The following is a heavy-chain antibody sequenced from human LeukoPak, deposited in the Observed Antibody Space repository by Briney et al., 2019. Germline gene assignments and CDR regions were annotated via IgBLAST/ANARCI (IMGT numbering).Heavy chain of an antibody. D-gene: IGHD4-23*01. CDR3: ASHQATVVTH. CDR1: GFTFTDYY. Sequence: GGSLRLSCAASGFTFTDYYMNWIRQAPGKGLEWVSYINYNSNTIYYADSVKGRFTISRDNAKNSVFLQMNFLRAEDTAVYYCASHQATVVTHWGQGTLVTVSS. J-gene: IGHJ4*02. CDR2: INYNSNTI. V-gene: IGHV3-11*04.